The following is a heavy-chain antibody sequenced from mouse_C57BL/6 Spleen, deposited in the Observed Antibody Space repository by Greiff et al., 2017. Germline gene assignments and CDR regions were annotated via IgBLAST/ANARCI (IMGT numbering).Heavy chain of an antibody. CDR3: APITTVVAMDAKDY. J-gene: IGHJ4*01. Sequence: QVHVKQPGAELVKPGASVKLSCKASGYTFTSYWMHWVKQRPGQGLEWIGMIHPNSGSTNYNEKFKSKATLTVDKSSSTAYMQLSSLTSEDSAVYYCAPITTVVAMDAKDYWGQGTSGTVSS. CDR1: GYTFTSYW. CDR2: IHPNSGST. V-gene: IGHV1-64*01. D-gene: IGHD1-1*01.